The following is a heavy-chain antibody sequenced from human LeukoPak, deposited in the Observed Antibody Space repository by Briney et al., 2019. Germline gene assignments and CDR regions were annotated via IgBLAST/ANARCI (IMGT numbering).Heavy chain of an antibody. CDR1: GFTFSSYS. CDR2: ISSSSSYI. D-gene: IGHD3-22*01. Sequence: GGSLRLSCAASGFTFSSYSMNWVRQAPGKGLEWVSSISSSSSYIYYADSVKGRFTISRDNAKNSLYLQMNSLRAEDTAVYYCARANYDSSGYSRVAAFDIWGQGTMVTVSS. CDR3: ARANYDSSGYSRVAAFDI. V-gene: IGHV3-21*01. J-gene: IGHJ3*02.